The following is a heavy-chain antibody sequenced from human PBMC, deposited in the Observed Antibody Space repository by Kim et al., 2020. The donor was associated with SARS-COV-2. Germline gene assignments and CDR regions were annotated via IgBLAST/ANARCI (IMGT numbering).Heavy chain of an antibody. D-gene: IGHD4-4*01. CDR1: GFTFSSYA. CDR3: ASNVFNYDLHYFDY. CDR2: ISYDGSNK. J-gene: IGHJ4*02. V-gene: IGHV3-30-3*01. Sequence: GGSLRLSCAASGFTFSSYAMHWVRQAPGKGLEWVAVISYDGSNKYYADSVKGRFTISRDNSKNTLYLQMNSLRAEDTAVYYCASNVFNYDLHYFDYWGQGTLVTVSS.